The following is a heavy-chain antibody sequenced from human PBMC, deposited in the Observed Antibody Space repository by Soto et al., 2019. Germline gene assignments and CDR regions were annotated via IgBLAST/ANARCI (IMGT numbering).Heavy chain of an antibody. V-gene: IGHV3-11*01. Sequence: GGSLRLSCAASGFTFSDYYMSWIRQAPGKGLEWVSYISSSGSTIYYADSVKGRFTISRDNAKNSLYLQMNSLRAEDTAVYYCARLAATLYYYYMDVWGKGTTVTVSS. CDR2: ISSSGSTI. D-gene: IGHD2-15*01. CDR1: GFTFSDYY. J-gene: IGHJ6*03. CDR3: ARLAATLYYYYMDV.